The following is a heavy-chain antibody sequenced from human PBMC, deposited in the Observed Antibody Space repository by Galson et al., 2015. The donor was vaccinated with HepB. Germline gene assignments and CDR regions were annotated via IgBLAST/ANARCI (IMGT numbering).Heavy chain of an antibody. V-gene: IGHV3-49*03. CDR3: TRGVIVVVPAALDIVWWFDP. CDR1: GFTFGDYA. Sequence: SLRLSCAASGFTFGDYAMSWFRQAPGKGLEWVGFIRSKAYGGTTEYAASVKGRFTISRDDSKSIAYLQMNSLKTEDTAVYYCTRGVIVVVPAALDIVWWFDPWGQGTLVTVSS. D-gene: IGHD2-2*01. J-gene: IGHJ5*02. CDR2: IRSKAYGGTT.